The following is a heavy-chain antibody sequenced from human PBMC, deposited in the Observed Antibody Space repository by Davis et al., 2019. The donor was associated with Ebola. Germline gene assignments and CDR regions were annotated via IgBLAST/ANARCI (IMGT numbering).Heavy chain of an antibody. D-gene: IGHD1-7*01. CDR1: GYTFTGYY. V-gene: IGHV1-2*02. J-gene: IGHJ3*02. CDR3: ARDETRSGAFDI. CDR2: INPNSGGT. Sequence: ASVKVSCKASGYTFTGYYMHWVRQAPGQGLEWMGWINPNSGGTNYAQKFQGRATMTRDPSISTAYMELSRLRSDDTAVYYCARDETRSGAFDIWGQGTMVTVSS.